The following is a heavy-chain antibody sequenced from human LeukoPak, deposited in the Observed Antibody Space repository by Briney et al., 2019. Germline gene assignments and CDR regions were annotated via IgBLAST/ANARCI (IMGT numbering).Heavy chain of an antibody. CDR1: GFTFSSCA. Sequence: PGRSLRLSCAASGFTFSSCAMHWVRQAPGKGLEWVAVISYDGSNKYYADSVKGRFTISRDNAKNSLSLQMTSLRADDTAVYYCVRGQTSLDNWFDPWGQGTLVIVSS. CDR2: ISYDGSNK. CDR3: VRGQTSLDNWFDP. V-gene: IGHV3-30-3*01. J-gene: IGHJ5*02.